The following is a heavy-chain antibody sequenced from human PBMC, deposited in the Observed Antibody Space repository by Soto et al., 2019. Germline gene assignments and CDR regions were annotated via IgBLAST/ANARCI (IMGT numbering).Heavy chain of an antibody. V-gene: IGHV3-20*04. CDR3: ARGQTSGYGLRYRY. D-gene: IGHD2-15*01. CDR2: INWSGGST. Sequence: GGSLRLSCAASGFTFDDYGMSWVRQAPGKGLEWVSGINWSGGSTGYADSVKGRFTISRDNAKNSLYLQMNSLRAEDTALYYCARGQTSGYGLRYRYWGQGTLVTVSS. CDR1: GFTFDDYG. J-gene: IGHJ4*02.